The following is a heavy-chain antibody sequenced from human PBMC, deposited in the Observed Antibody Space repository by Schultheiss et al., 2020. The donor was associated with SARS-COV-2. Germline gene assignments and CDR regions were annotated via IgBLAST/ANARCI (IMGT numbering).Heavy chain of an antibody. CDR3: ARDRDYYGMDV. V-gene: IGHV3-30*03. J-gene: IGHJ6*02. Sequence: GESLKISCTASGFTFSSYGMHWVRQAPGKGLECVAFISFDERNQYYADSVKGRFTISRDTSKNTLDLQMNNLRAEDTAVYYCARDRDYYGMDVWGQGTTVTVSS. CDR1: GFTFSSYG. D-gene: IGHD3-10*01. CDR2: ISFDERNQ.